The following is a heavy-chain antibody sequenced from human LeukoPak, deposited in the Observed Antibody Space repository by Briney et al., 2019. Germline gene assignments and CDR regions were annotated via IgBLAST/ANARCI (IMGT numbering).Heavy chain of an antibody. CDR3: ARDTVTAAEGYYYYGMDV. CDR2: IYYGGST. V-gene: IGHV4-61*01. CDR1: GGSVSSGSYY. D-gene: IGHD4-11*01. J-gene: IGHJ6*04. Sequence: SETLSLTCTVSGGSVSSGSYYWSWIRQPPGKGLEWIGYIYYGGSTNYNPSLKSRVTISVDTSKNQFSLKLSSVTAADTAVYYCARDTVTAAEGYYYYGMDVWGKGTTVTVSS.